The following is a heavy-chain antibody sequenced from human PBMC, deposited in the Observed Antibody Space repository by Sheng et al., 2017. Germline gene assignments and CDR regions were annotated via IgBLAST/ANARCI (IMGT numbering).Heavy chain of an antibody. J-gene: IGHJ4*02. V-gene: IGHV4-39*07. CDR2: IYYSGST. Sequence: QLQLQESGPGLVKPSETLSLTCTVSGGSISSSSYYWGWIRQPPGKGLEWIGSIYYSGSTYYNPSLKSRVTISVDTSKNQFSLKLSSVTAADTAVYYCASEPDTSYXRRGYYFDYWGQGTRGHRL. D-gene: IGHD3-10*01. CDR1: GGSISSSSYY. CDR3: ASEPDTSYXRRGYYFDY.